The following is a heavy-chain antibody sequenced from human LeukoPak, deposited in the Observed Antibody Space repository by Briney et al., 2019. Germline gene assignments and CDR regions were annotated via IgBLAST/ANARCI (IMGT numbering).Heavy chain of an antibody. CDR2: ISYDGNNK. CDR3: AKDRGTMVRGVGMDV. V-gene: IGHV3-30*18. J-gene: IGHJ6*02. CDR1: GFIFSSYG. D-gene: IGHD3-10*01. Sequence: GGSLRLSCAASGFIFSSYGMHWVRHAPGKGLEAVAVISYDGNNKHYADSVKGRFTISRDNSKNTLYLQMNSLRAEDTAVYYCAKDRGTMVRGVGMDVWGQGTTVTVSS.